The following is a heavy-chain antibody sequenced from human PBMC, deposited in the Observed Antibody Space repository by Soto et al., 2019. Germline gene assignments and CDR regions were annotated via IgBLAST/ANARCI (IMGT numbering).Heavy chain of an antibody. CDR2: ISYDGSNK. V-gene: IGHV3-30*18. D-gene: IGHD3-16*02. CDR3: AKDWDDYVWGSYSYLFDY. Sequence: VGSLRLSCASSVFTFSSYGMHCVRHAPGKWLEWVAVISYDGSNKYYADSVKGRFTISRDNSKNTLYLQMNSLRAEDTAVYYCAKDWDDYVWGSYSYLFDYWGQGTLVTVSS. CDR1: VFTFSSYG. J-gene: IGHJ4*02.